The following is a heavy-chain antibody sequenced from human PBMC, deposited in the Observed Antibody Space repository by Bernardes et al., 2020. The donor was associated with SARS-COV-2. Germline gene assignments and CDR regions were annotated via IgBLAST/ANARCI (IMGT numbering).Heavy chain of an antibody. J-gene: IGHJ4*02. V-gene: IGHV3-23*01. CDR1: GFTFSTHA. CDR2: ISGRGERAQSK. CDR3: AKVGLGDFDNLVRAEFDS. D-gene: IGHD3-16*01. Sequence: GGSLRISCAASGFTFSTHAMSWVRQAPGEGVEWGSTISGRGERAQSKFYADPGKGRVTISRDNSRNTLYLQMDRLRAEDTGIYYCAKVGLGDFDNLVRAEFDSWGQGTLVTVSS.